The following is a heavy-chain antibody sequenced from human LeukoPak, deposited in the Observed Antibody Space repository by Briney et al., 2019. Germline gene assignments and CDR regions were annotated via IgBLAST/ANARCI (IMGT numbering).Heavy chain of an antibody. Sequence: GRSLRLSCAASGFTFTNYGMHWVRQAPGKGLEWVAFIRYDGSNKYYADSVKGRFTISRDNSKNTLYLQMNSLRAEDTAVYYCAKDSSSWILDAFDIWGQGTMVTVSS. D-gene: IGHD6-13*01. V-gene: IGHV3-30*02. CDR1: GFTFTNYG. CDR3: AKDSSSWILDAFDI. CDR2: IRYDGSNK. J-gene: IGHJ3*02.